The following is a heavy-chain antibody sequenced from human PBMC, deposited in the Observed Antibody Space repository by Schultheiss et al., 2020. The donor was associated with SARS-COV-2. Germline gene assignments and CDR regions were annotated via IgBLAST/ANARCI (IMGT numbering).Heavy chain of an antibody. Sequence: SETLSLTCTVSGGSISSYYWSWIRQPAGKGLEWIGRIYTSGSTNYNPSLKSRVTMSVDTSKNQFSLKLSSVTAADTAVYYCTRQPGGSWFVPSDRDDYWGQGTLVTVSS. CDR1: GGSISSYY. D-gene: IGHD6-13*01. J-gene: IGHJ4*02. CDR2: IYTSGST. CDR3: TRQPGGSWFVPSDRDDY. V-gene: IGHV4-4*07.